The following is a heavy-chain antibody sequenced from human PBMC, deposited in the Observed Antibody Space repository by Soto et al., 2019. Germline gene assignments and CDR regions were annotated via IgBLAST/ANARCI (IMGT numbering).Heavy chain of an antibody. Sequence: PGGSLRLSCAASGFTFSTYSMNWVRQAPGKGLEWVSSISSSSYIYYADSVKGRFTISRDNAKNSLYLQMNSLRAEDTAVYYCARDLRTYDFWSGYYFDYWGQGTLVTVSS. J-gene: IGHJ4*02. CDR1: GFTFSTYS. V-gene: IGHV3-21*01. D-gene: IGHD3-3*01. CDR2: ISSSSYI. CDR3: ARDLRTYDFWSGYYFDY.